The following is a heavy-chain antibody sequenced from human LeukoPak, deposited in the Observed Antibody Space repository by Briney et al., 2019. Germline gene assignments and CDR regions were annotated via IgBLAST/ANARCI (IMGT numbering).Heavy chain of an antibody. CDR3: ARGNYLFDP. Sequence: SETLSLTCTVSGGSISSYYWSWIRQPPGKGLEWIGYIYYSGSTNYNPSLKSRVTISVDTSKNQFSLKLSSVTAADTAVYYCARGNYLFDPGGQGTWSPSPQ. CDR1: GGSISSYY. V-gene: IGHV4-59*01. D-gene: IGHD5-24*01. J-gene: IGHJ5*02. CDR2: IYYSGST.